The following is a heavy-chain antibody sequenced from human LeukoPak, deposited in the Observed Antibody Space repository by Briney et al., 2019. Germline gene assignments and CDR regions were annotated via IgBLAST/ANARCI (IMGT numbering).Heavy chain of an antibody. Sequence: GGSLRLSCTVSGFTVSSNSMSWVRQAPGKGLEWVSFIYSSVTHYSDSVKGRFTISRDNAKNSLYLQMNSLRAEDTAVYYCARDGGVEYYDSSNYYDYWGQGTLVTVSS. V-gene: IGHV3-53*01. J-gene: IGHJ4*02. CDR2: IYSSVT. D-gene: IGHD3-22*01. CDR3: ARDGGVEYYDSSNYYDY. CDR1: GFTVSSNS.